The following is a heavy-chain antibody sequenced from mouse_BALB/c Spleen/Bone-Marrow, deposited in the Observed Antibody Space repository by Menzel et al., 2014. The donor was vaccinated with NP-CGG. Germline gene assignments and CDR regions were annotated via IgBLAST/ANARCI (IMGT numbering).Heavy chain of an antibody. V-gene: IGHV1-4*02. CDR3: ATEARTGAWFTY. CDR2: INPSSGYT. CDR1: GSTFTSYP. Sequence: QVQLQQSGAELARPGASVKMTCKASGSTFTSYPIPWVQPRPGQGLQWIGYINPSSGYTDYNQKFKDKTTLTADKSSNTADMQLTSLTSEDSAVYSCATEARTGAWFTYWSQGTLGTVSA. J-gene: IGHJ3*01. D-gene: IGHD4-1*01.